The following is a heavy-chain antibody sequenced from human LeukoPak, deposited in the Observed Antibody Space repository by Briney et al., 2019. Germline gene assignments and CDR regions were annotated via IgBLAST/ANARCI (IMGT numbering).Heavy chain of an antibody. CDR1: GYTFTSYG. CDR3: ARGAPLFTYYDFWSGYYNDY. V-gene: IGHV1-18*01. D-gene: IGHD3-3*01. J-gene: IGHJ4*02. Sequence: ASVKVSCKASGYTFTSYGISWVRQAPGQGLEWMGWSSAYNGNTNYAQKLQGRVTMTTDTSTSTAYMELRSLRSDDTAVYYCARGAPLFTYYDFWSGYYNDYWGQGTLVTVSS. CDR2: SSAYNGNT.